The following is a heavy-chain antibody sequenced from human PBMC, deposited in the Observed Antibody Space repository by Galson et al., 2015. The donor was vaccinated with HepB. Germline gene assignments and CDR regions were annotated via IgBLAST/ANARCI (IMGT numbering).Heavy chain of an antibody. J-gene: IGHJ6*02. CDR1: GYSFRNYW. V-gene: IGHV5-51*01. CDR2: IYPGDSET. Sequence: QSGAEVKKPGESLRISCKASGYSFRNYWIGWVRQMPGKGLECMGIIYPGDSETRYSPSFQGQVTLSADKSTNTAYLQWSSLKASDTAMYYCARLGHEGYHYYGMDVWGQGTTVTLSS. CDR3: ARLGHEGYHYYGMDV. D-gene: IGHD2-2*01.